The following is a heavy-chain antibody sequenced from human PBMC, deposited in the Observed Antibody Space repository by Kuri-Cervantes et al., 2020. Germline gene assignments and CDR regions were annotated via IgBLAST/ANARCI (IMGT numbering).Heavy chain of an antibody. Sequence: ASVKVSCKPSGYTFTSYDLNWVRQATGQGLEWMGWMNPNSGNTGYAQKFQGRVTMTRNTSISTAYMELSSLRSEDTAVYYCARAPGKYCSGGSCYSDWFDPWGQGTLVTVSS. D-gene: IGHD2-15*01. CDR2: MNPNSGNT. CDR1: GYTFTSYD. CDR3: ARAPGKYCSGGSCYSDWFDP. J-gene: IGHJ5*02. V-gene: IGHV1-8*01.